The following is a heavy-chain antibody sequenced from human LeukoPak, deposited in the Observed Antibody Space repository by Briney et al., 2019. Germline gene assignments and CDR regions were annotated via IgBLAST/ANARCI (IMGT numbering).Heavy chain of an antibody. CDR3: ARYNDYGVSFDY. CDR2: ISWNSGSI. J-gene: IGHJ4*02. D-gene: IGHD4-17*01. V-gene: IGHV3-9*01. CDR1: GFTFNDFA. Sequence: GGSLRLSCAASGFTFNDFAMHWVRQTPGKGLEWVSGISWNSGSIGYADSVKGRFTISRDNAKNSLYLQMNSLRAEDTAVYYCARYNDYGVSFDYWGQGTLVTVSS.